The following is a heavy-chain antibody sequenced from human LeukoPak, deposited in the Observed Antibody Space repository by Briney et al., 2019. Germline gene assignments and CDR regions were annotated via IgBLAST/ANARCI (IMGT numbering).Heavy chain of an antibody. CDR3: ARQNTGQLDS. V-gene: IGHV1-2*02. CDR1: GYTFTDYY. Sequence: GASVTVSCKASGYTFTDYYMHWVRQAPGQGLEWMGWINAKSGDTKYAQKFQARVTMTRDTSITTTYMEVSRLSSDDTAVYYCARQNTGQLDSWGQGTLVTVSS. CDR2: INAKSGDT. J-gene: IGHJ5*01. D-gene: IGHD2-8*02.